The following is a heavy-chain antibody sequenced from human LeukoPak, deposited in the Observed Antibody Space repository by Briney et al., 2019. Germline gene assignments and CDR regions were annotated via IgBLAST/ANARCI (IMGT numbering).Heavy chain of an antibody. CDR3: ARVITMVRGVIINWFDP. CDR1: GYTFTSYG. J-gene: IGHJ5*02. CDR2: ISAYNGNT. D-gene: IGHD3-10*01. Sequence: ASVKVSCKASGYTFTSYGISWVRQAPGQGLERMGWISAYNGNTNYAQKLQGRVTMTTDTSTSTAYMELRSLRSDDTAVYYCARVITMVRGVIINWFDPWGQGTLVTVSS. V-gene: IGHV1-18*01.